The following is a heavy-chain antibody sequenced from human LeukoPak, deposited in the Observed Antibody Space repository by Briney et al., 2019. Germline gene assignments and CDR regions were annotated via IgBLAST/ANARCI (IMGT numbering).Heavy chain of an antibody. J-gene: IGHJ4*02. CDR2: INPSGGST. CDR3: ARPRITKDPMGFDY. D-gene: IGHD3-3*01. V-gene: IGHV1-46*01. CDR1: GGTFSSYA. Sequence: GASVKVSCKASGGTFSSYAISWVRQAPGQGLEWMGIINPSGGSTSYAQKFQGRVTMTRDTSTSTVYMELSSLRSEDTAVYYCARPRITKDPMGFDYWGQGTLVTVSS.